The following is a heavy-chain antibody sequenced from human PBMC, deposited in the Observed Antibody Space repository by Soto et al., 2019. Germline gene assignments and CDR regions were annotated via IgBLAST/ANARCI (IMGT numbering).Heavy chain of an antibody. CDR1: GFTFSSYG. CDR2: IWYDGSNK. CDR3: ARDQHYDSSGYYPDAFDI. Sequence: PVGSLRLSCAASGFTFSSYGMHWVRQAPGKGLEWVAVIWYDGSNKYYADSVKGRFTISRDNSKNTLYLQMNSLRAEDTAVYYCARDQHYDSSGYYPDAFDIWGQGTMVTVSS. J-gene: IGHJ3*02. V-gene: IGHV3-33*01. D-gene: IGHD3-22*01.